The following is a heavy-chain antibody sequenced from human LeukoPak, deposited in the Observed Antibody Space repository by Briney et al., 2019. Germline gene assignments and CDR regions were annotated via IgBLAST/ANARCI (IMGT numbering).Heavy chain of an antibody. D-gene: IGHD3-22*01. V-gene: IGHV4-59*08. CDR3: ARHESYRVPLTGTYYSYPMDV. J-gene: IGHJ6*02. Sequence: SETLSLARTVSGGSISSYYWSWIRQPPGKGLEWIAYIHYGGSTNYNPSLKSRLTISIDTSKNQFSLKLTSVTAADTAVYYCARHESYRVPLTGTYYSYPMDVWGQGTSVTVSS. CDR1: GGSISSYY. CDR2: IHYGGST.